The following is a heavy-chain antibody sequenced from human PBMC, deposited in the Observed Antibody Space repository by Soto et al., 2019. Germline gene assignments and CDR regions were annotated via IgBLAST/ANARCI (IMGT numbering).Heavy chain of an antibody. CDR1: GFSLSTSGVG. D-gene: IGHD6-13*01. V-gene: IGHV2-5*02. CDR2: IYWDDDK. Sequence: QITLKESGPTLVKPTQTLTLTCTFSGFSLSTSGVGVGWIRQPPGKALERLALIYWDDDKRYSPSLKSRLTITKDTAKNQVVLTMTNMDPVDTATYDCAHSKVTIYSSSWYVPHWFDPWGQGTLVTVSS. CDR3: AHSKVTIYSSSWYVPHWFDP. J-gene: IGHJ5*02.